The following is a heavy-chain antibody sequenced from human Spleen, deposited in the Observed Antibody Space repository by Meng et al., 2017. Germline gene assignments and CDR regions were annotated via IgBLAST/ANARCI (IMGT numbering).Heavy chain of an antibody. V-gene: IGHV1-2*06. J-gene: IGHJ4*02. CDR3: ARDEDISAAGKLFGDY. Sequence: KVSCKASGYTFPDYWLHWVRRAPGQGLEWMGRIDPKSGDTHYAQRFQGRVTMTGDTSISTAYMELSGLRSDDTAMYYCARDEDISAAGKLFGDYWGQGTLVTVSS. CDR2: IDPKSGDT. CDR1: GYTFPDYW. D-gene: IGHD6-13*01.